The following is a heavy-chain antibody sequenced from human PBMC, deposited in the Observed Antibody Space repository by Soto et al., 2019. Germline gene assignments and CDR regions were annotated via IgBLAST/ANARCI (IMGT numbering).Heavy chain of an antibody. D-gene: IGHD2-15*01. V-gene: IGHV5-51*01. J-gene: IGHJ4*02. CDR2: VYPRDSGT. Sequence: GESLKISCKASGYIFIDYWIGWVRQMPGKGLEWMGIVYPRDSGTRYSPSFPGQVTISADRSTGTAFLQWRSLKASDTALYYCARPPLPGYSIHFNSWGQGTLVTVSS. CDR1: GYIFIDYW. CDR3: ARPPLPGYSIHFNS.